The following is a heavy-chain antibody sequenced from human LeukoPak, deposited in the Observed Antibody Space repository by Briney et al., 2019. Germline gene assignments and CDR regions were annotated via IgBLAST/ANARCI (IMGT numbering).Heavy chain of an antibody. CDR1: GFTFRSHD. V-gene: IGHV3-30*02. D-gene: IGHD2-8*01. CDR2: VRFDGSDK. CDR3: AKSLYPDAFDI. J-gene: IGHJ3*02. Sequence: GGSLRLSCAASGFTFRSHDMHWVRQAPGKGLEWVTSVRFDGSDKKYADSVEGRFTISRDNSKNTLSLQMISLRTEDTAMYYCAKSLYPDAFDIWGPGTMVTVS.